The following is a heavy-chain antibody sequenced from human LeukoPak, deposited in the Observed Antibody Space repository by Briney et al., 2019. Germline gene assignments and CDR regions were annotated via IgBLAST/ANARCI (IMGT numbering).Heavy chain of an antibody. CDR1: GFTFSTYG. CDR2: ISSDGSNK. V-gene: IGHV3-30*03. D-gene: IGHD4-11*01. CDR3: ARVPTVMGYYYYYYMDV. J-gene: IGHJ6*03. Sequence: HPGRSLRLSCAASGFTFSTYGMHWVRQAPGKGLEWVAVISSDGSNKYYADSVKGRFTIPRDNSKNTLYLQMNSLRAEDTAVYYCARVPTVMGYYYYYYMDVWGKGTTVTVSS.